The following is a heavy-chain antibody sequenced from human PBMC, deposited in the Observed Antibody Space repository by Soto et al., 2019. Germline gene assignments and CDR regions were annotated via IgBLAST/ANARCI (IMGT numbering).Heavy chain of an antibody. J-gene: IGHJ4*02. CDR1: GFTFSIYA. V-gene: IGHV3-30-3*01. CDR2: TSFDGSKT. CDR3: ARDVHRGGWYGWFFDY. D-gene: IGHD6-19*01. Sequence: PGGSLRLSWAASGFTFSIYAMHWVRQAPGKGLEWVALTSFDGSKTDYAASVKGRFTISRDKSKRTLYMQMISLRAEDTAVYYCARDVHRGGWYGWFFDYWGQGTLVTVSS.